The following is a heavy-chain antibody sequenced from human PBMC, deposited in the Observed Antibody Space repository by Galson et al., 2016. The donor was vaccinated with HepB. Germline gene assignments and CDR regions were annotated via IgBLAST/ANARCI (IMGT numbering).Heavy chain of an antibody. D-gene: IGHD5-18*01. J-gene: IGHJ6*02. V-gene: IGHV3-7*01. Sequence: SLRLSCAASGFTFSNFWMNWVRQAPGQGLEWVANIKGDGSQVYYVDSVKGRFSISRDNAKNSLYLQMNSLRAEDTAVYYCAREYSYGYYYFYGVDVWGQGTTVTVSS. CDR1: GFTFSNFW. CDR3: AREYSYGYYYFYGVDV. CDR2: IKGDGSQV.